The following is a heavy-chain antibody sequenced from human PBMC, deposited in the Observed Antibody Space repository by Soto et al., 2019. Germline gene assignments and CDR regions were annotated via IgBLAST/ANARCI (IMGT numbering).Heavy chain of an antibody. V-gene: IGHV1-18*04. J-gene: IGHJ4*02. CDR1: GYTFSSHG. CDR2: VSAYNGNS. D-gene: IGHD3-10*01. CDR3: ARARQAFGEVFVGYVW. Sequence: QIQLVQSGGAVKEPGASVKVSGRAYGYTFSSHGISWVRQAPGNGPEWMGWVSAYNGNSKYAEKFQERITLPTDTSSSTAYMELRSLRSDATAVYYGARARQAFGEVFVGYVWWGKGTLVTVSS.